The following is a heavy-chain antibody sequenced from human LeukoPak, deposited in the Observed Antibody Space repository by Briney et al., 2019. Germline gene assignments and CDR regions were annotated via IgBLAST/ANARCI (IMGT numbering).Heavy chain of an antibody. Sequence: GGSLRLSCAASGFTFSSYAMSWVRQAPGKGLEWVSGISWNSGSIGYADSVKGRFTISRDNAKNSLYLQMNSLRAEDTALYYCAKDMPRIAVAPYYFDYWGLGTLVTVSS. CDR3: AKDMPRIAVAPYYFDY. CDR2: ISWNSGSI. CDR1: GFTFSSYA. V-gene: IGHV3-9*01. J-gene: IGHJ4*02. D-gene: IGHD6-19*01.